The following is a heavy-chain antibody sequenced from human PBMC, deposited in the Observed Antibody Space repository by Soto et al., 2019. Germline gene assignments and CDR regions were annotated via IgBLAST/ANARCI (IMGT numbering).Heavy chain of an antibody. CDR2: IYSGGST. D-gene: IGHD2-15*01. CDR1: GFTVSSNY. CDR3: ARRILYDHAFDI. Sequence: EVQLVESGGGLIQPGGSLRLSCAASGFTVSSNYMSWVRQAPGKGLEWVSVIYSGGSTYYADSVKGRFTLSRDNARITLSLQRNSLRAEDTAVYYCARRILYDHAFDIWGQGTMVTVSS. V-gene: IGHV3-53*01. J-gene: IGHJ3*02.